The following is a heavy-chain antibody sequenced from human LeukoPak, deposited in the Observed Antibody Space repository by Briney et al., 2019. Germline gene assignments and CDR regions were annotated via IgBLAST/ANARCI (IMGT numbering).Heavy chain of an antibody. CDR2: SSSSGTS. CDR1: WVALSKPTMS. V-gene: IGHV4-61*01. D-gene: IGHD6-13*01. J-gene: IGHJ4*02. CDR3: TRSDTHPRHSSSWHFDY. Sequence: SGPVLAKPPELLTLTCTVSWVALSKPTMSASWIRQPPGKTLESLGHSSSSGTSRYDPSLKSRVTIPLDTSKNQFSLKLTPVRAADTAVYYCTRSDTHPRHSSSWHFDYWGQGTLVTVSS.